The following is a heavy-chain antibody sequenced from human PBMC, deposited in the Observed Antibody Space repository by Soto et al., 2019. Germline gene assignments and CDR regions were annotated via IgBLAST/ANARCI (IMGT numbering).Heavy chain of an antibody. CDR1: GYTFTSYD. CDR2: MNPNSGNT. D-gene: IGHD6-25*01. Sequence: GASVKVSCKASGYTFTSYDISWVRQATGQGLEWMGWMNPNSGNTGYAQKFQGRVTMTRNTSISTAYMELSSLRSEDTAVYYCARGCAAYYYYGMDVWGQGTTVTVSS. V-gene: IGHV1-8*01. CDR3: ARGCAAYYYYGMDV. J-gene: IGHJ6*02.